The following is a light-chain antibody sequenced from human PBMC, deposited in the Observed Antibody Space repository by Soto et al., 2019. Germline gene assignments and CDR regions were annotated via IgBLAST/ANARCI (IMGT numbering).Light chain of an antibody. CDR3: CSYAGSYTYV. J-gene: IGLJ1*01. CDR1: SSNVGSYNL. CDR2: EVS. Sequence: QSVLTQPASVSGSPGQSITISCTGTSSNVGSYNLVSWYQQHPGKAPKLMIYEVSKRPSGVSNRFSGSKSGNTASLTISGLQAEDEADYHCCSYAGSYTYVFXPGTNVTVL. V-gene: IGLV2-23*02.